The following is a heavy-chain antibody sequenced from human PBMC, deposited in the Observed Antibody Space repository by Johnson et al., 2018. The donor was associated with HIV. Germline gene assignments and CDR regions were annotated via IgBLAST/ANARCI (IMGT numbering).Heavy chain of an antibody. D-gene: IGHD2-15*01. CDR2: ISWNSGSI. CDR3: ARDLLLPEGLRVAFDI. CDR1: GFTFDDYA. V-gene: IGHV3-9*01. J-gene: IGHJ3*02. Sequence: VQLVESGGGLVQPGRSLRLSCAASGFTFDDYAMHWVRQAPGKGLEWVSGISWNSGSIGYADSVKGRFTISRDNAKNSLYLQMNSLRVEDTALYYCARDLLLPEGLRVAFDIWGQGTMVTVSS.